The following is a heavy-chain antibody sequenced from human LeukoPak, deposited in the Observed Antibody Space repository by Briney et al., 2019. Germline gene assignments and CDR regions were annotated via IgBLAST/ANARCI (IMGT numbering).Heavy chain of an antibody. Sequence: GGSLRLSCAASGFTFSDYYMSWIRQAPGKGLEWVSYISSSGSMISDADSVKGRFTISRDNAKKSLYLQMNSLRAGDTAVYYCARDEYIHGDLTNFDSWGQGTLVIVSS. J-gene: IGHJ4*02. V-gene: IGHV3-11*04. CDR1: GFTFSDYY. D-gene: IGHD4-17*01. CDR3: ARDEYIHGDLTNFDS. CDR2: ISSSGSMI.